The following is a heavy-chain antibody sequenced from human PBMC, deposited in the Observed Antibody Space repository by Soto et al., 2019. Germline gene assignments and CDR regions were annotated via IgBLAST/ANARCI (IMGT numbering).Heavy chain of an antibody. J-gene: IGHJ6*02. D-gene: IGHD6-19*01. CDR1: GYSFTDYW. CDR2: IYPGDSDA. Sequence: GESLKISCKGSGYSFTDYWIGWVRQMPGKGLEWMGIIYPGDSDARYSPSFQGQVSISTDTSVNTAYLQWGSLKASDTAMYYCARQTTGWFGMYVWGQGTTVTVSS. V-gene: IGHV5-51*01. CDR3: ARQTTGWFGMYV.